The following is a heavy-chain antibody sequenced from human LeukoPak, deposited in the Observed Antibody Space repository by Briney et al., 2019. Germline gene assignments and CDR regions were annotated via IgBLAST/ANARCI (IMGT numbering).Heavy chain of an antibody. J-gene: IGHJ5*02. CDR2: ISGSGGST. CDR1: GFTFSSYA. CDR3: AKIPQWLVHLWFDP. Sequence: GGSLRLSCAAPGFTFSSYAMSWVRQAPGKGLEWVSAISGSGGSTYYADSVKGRFTISRDNSKNTLYLQMNSLRAEDTAVYYCAKIPQWLVHLWFDPWGQGTLVTVSS. V-gene: IGHV3-23*01. D-gene: IGHD6-19*01.